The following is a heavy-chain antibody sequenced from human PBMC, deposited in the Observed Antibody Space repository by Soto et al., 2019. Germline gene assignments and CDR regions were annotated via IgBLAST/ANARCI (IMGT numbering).Heavy chain of an antibody. CDR2: ISSSSSYI. J-gene: IGHJ4*02. Sequence: EVQLVESGGGLVKPGGSLRLSCAASGFTFSSYSMNWVRQAPGKGLEWVSSISSSSSYIYYADSVKGRFTISRDNAKNSLFLQMNSLSAEDTAVYYCARDWGSVSLPTYFDYWGQGTLVTGSS. V-gene: IGHV3-21*01. CDR3: ARDWGSVSLPTYFDY. D-gene: IGHD3-16*01. CDR1: GFTFSSYS.